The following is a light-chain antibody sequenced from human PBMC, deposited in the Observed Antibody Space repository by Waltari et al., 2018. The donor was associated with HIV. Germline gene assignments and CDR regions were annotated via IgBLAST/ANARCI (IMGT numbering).Light chain of an antibody. J-gene: IGLJ2*01. CDR2: DNH. CDR3: GTWDTSLNAGV. V-gene: IGLV1-51*01. CDR1: TSHIGNIF. Sequence: QSVFTQPPPLPAAPGQKVPIPCSLPTSHIGNIFICGYQKLPGTAPKLLIFDNHKRPSGVSDRFSASKSATSATLDITGLHTGDEAEYYCGTWDTSLNAGVFGGGTKVSVL.